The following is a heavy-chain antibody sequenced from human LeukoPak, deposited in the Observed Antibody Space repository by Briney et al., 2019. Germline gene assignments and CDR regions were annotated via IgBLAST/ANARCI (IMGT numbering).Heavy chain of an antibody. J-gene: IGHJ4*02. CDR3: AKDGGLWVSAHWGDS. CDR2: ISYDGSNK. D-gene: IGHD7-27*01. CDR1: GFTFSSYA. V-gene: IGHV3-30-3*01. Sequence: PGGSLRLSCAASGFTFSSYAIHWVRQAPGKGLEWVAVISYDGSNKYYADSVKGRFTISRDNFKNTLYLQMNSLRAEDTAVYYCAKDGGLWVSAHWGDSWGRGTLVTVSS.